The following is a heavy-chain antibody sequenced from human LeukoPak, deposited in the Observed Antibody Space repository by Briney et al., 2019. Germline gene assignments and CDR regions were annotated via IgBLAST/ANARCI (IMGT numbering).Heavy chain of an antibody. V-gene: IGHV3-53*01. D-gene: IGHD6-13*01. CDR3: GSWYRLYSYYFDY. CDR1: GFPFSGFA. J-gene: IGHJ4*02. Sequence: PGGSLRLSCAASGFPFSGFALTWVRQAPRKGLEWVSVIYSGGSTYYADSVKGRFTISRDNSKNTLYLQMNSLRAEDTAVYYCGSWYRLYSYYFDYWGQGTLVTVSS. CDR2: IYSGGST.